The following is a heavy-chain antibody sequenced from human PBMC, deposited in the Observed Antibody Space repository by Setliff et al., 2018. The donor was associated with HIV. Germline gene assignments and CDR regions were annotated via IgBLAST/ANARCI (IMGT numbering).Heavy chain of an antibody. CDR3: ARRGAYYDILTGYRSHYFDY. J-gene: IGHJ4*02. Sequence: KPSETLSLTCAVYGGSFSGYYWSWIRQPPGKGLEWIGSIYYSGSTYYNPSLKSRVTTSVDTSKNQFSLKLSSVTAADTAVYYCARRGAYYDILTGYRSHYFDYWGQGTLVTVSS. CDR2: IYYSGST. CDR1: GGSFSGYY. V-gene: IGHV4-34*01. D-gene: IGHD3-9*01.